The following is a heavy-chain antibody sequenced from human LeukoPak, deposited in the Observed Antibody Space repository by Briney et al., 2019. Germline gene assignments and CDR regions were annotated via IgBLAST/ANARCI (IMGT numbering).Heavy chain of an antibody. J-gene: IGHJ4*02. D-gene: IGHD5-12*01. V-gene: IGHV3-43*02. CDR3: AKDISGGYDFDY. Sequence: GGSLRLSCAASGFTFDDYAMHWVRQAPGKGLEGVSLISGDGGSTYYADSVKGRFTISRDNSKNSLYLQMNSLRTEDTALYYCAKDISGGYDFDYWGQGTLVTVSS. CDR2: ISGDGGST. CDR1: GFTFDDYA.